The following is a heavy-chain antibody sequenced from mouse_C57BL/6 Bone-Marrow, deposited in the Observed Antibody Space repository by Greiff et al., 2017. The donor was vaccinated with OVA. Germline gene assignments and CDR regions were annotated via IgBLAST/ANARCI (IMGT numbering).Heavy chain of an antibody. Sequence: VQLKESGAELVRPGASVKLSCTASGFNIKDDYMHWVKQRPEQGLEWIGWIDPENGDTEYASKFQGKATITADTSSNTAYLQLSSLTSEDTAVYYCTTYYYGLDNWGQGTTLTVSS. CDR3: TTYYYGLDN. J-gene: IGHJ2*01. CDR1: GFNIKDDY. D-gene: IGHD1-1*01. V-gene: IGHV14-4*01. CDR2: IDPENGDT.